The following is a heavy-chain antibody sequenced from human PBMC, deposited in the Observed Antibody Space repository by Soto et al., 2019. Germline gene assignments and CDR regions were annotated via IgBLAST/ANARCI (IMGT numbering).Heavy chain of an antibody. CDR3: VRDFWSHGTVVL. CDR2: INSDGSDT. Sequence: EVQLVESGGGLVQPGGSLRLSCAASGFMFSNYWMHWVRQDPEKGLVWVSRINSDGSDTTYADSVKGRFTISRDNTKNTLFLQMNRLRAEDTAVDICVRDFWSHGTVVLWGQGTLVTDSS. V-gene: IGHV3-74*01. J-gene: IGHJ4*02. D-gene: IGHD3-3*01. CDR1: GFMFSNYW.